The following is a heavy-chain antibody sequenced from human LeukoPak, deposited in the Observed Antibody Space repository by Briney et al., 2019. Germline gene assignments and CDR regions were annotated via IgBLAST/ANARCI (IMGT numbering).Heavy chain of an antibody. D-gene: IGHD6-19*01. Sequence: SETLSLTCTVSGGSISTYYWSWIRQPPGKGLEWIGYVYYSGSTNYNPSLKSRATISVDTSKNHFSLKLRSVTAADTAVYYCARVETYSSGWYDAFSDYWGQGTLVTVSS. CDR2: VYYSGST. CDR1: GGSISTYY. CDR3: ARVETYSSGWYDAFSDY. J-gene: IGHJ4*02. V-gene: IGHV4-59*08.